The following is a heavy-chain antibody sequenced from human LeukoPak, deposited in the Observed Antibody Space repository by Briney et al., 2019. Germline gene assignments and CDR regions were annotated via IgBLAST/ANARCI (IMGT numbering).Heavy chain of an antibody. CDR2: MNPNSGNT. CDR1: GYTFTSYD. D-gene: IGHD3-10*01. V-gene: IGHV1-8*01. J-gene: IGHJ4*02. CDR3: ATDLSKRLLWFGELFSGDY. Sequence: ASVKVSCKASGYTFTSYDINWVRQATGQGLEWMGWMNPNSGNTGYAQKFQGRVTMTRNTSISTAYMELSSLRSEDTAVYYCATDLSKRLLWFGELFSGDYWGQGTLVTVSS.